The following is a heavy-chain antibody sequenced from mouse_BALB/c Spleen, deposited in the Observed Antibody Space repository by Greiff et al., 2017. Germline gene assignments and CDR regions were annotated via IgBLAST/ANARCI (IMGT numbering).Heavy chain of an antibody. CDR3: ARGLNYGSSSWFAY. CDR1: GFTFSSYA. V-gene: IGHV5-6-5*01. D-gene: IGHD1-1*01. J-gene: IGHJ3*01. CDR2: ISSGGST. Sequence: EVKLEESGGGLVKPGGSLKLSCAASGFTFSSYAMSWVRQTPEKRLEWVASISSGGSTYYPDSVKGRFTISRDNARNILYLQMSSLRSEDTAMYYCARGLNYGSSSWFAYWGQGTLVTVSA.